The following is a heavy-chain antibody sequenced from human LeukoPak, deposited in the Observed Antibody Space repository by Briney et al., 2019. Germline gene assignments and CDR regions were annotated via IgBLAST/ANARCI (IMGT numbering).Heavy chain of an antibody. V-gene: IGHV3-48*03. CDR3: ARLSPYHFDY. J-gene: IGHJ4*02. CDR1: GFTFSSYE. Sequence: GGSLRLSCAASGFTFSSYEMNWVRQAPGKGLEWVSYISSSGSTIYYADSVKGRFTISRDNSKNTLYLQMNSLKASDTAMYYCARLSPYHFDYWGQGTLVTVSS. CDR2: ISSSGSTI.